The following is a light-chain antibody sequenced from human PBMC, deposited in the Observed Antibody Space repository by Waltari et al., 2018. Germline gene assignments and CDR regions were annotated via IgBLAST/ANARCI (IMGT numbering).Light chain of an antibody. CDR3: CSFTSRSTWV. Sequence: QPALTQPASVPGSPGQSITIPCPGTSRDAGGYNYVSWYQQHPGKVPKLLIFDVSNRPSGVSNRFSGSKSGNTASLTISGLQAEDESDYYCCSFTSRSTWVFGGGTKLTVL. CDR1: SRDAGGYNY. CDR2: DVS. J-gene: IGLJ3*02. V-gene: IGLV2-14*01.